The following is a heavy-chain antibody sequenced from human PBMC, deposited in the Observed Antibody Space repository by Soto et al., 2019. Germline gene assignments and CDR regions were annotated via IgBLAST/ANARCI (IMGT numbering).Heavy chain of an antibody. CDR3: AREASVAALNWFDP. V-gene: IGHV3-30-3*01. CDR1: GFTFSNYA. Sequence: GGSLRLSCAGSGFTFSNYAVNFVRQSPGKGLEWVAVILYDGSVQHYADSVKGRFTVSRDNSKNTVYLQMNSLTPEDTATYYCAREASVAALNWFDPWGQGALVTVSS. J-gene: IGHJ5*02. CDR2: ILYDGSVQ. D-gene: IGHD6-6*01.